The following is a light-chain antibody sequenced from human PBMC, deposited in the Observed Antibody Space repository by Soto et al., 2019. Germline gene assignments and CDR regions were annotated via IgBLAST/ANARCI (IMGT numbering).Light chain of an antibody. CDR1: QSVSSSY. CDR3: QQYGSSPWT. Sequence: ETVLTQSPGTLSLSPGERATLSCRASQSVSSSYLAWYQQIPGQAPRLLIYGASSRATAIPDTFSGSGSGTDFTLTISRLEPEDFAVYFCQQYGSSPWTFGQGTKV. V-gene: IGKV3-20*01. CDR2: GAS. J-gene: IGKJ1*01.